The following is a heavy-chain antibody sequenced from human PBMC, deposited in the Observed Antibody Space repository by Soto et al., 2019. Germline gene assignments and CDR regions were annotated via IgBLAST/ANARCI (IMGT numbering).Heavy chain of an antibody. CDR2: INPSGGST. CDR1: GYTFTSYY. Sequence: ASVKVSCKASGYTFTSYYMHWVRQAPGQGLEWMGIINPSGGSTSYAQKFQGRVTMTRDTSTSTVYMELSSLRSEDTAVYYCARDRNYCSGGSCYDFQHWGQGTLVTVSS. V-gene: IGHV1-46*01. CDR3: ARDRNYCSGGSCYDFQH. J-gene: IGHJ1*01. D-gene: IGHD2-15*01.